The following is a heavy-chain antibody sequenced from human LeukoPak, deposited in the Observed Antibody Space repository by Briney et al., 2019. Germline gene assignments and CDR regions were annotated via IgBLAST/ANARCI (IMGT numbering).Heavy chain of an antibody. D-gene: IGHD3-10*01. CDR3: ARDSARGVNHYYYGMDV. CDR1: GFIFSGYA. Sequence: GGSLRLSCAVSGFIFSGYAMHWVRQAPGKGLEWVAVISYDGSNKYYADSVKGRFTISRDNSMNTLYLQMDSLRAEDTAVYYCARDSARGVNHYYYGMDVWGQGTTVTVSS. J-gene: IGHJ6*02. CDR2: ISYDGSNK. V-gene: IGHV3-30-3*01.